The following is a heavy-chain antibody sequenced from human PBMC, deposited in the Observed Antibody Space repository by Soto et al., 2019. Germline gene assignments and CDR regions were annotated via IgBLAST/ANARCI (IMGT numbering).Heavy chain of an antibody. V-gene: IGHV1-3*01. CDR3: AREPSYYGMDV. CDR1: GYTFTSYA. CDR2: INAGNGNT. J-gene: IGHJ6*02. Sequence: ASVKVSXKASGYTFTSYAMHWVRQAPGQRIEWMGWINAGNGNTKYSQKFQGRVTITRDTSASTAYMELSSLRSEDTAVYYCAREPSYYGMDVWGQGTTVTVSS.